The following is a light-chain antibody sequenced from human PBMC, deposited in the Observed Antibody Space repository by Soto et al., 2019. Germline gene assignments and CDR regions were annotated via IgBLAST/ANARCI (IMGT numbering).Light chain of an antibody. J-gene: IGKJ4*01. V-gene: IGKV1-9*01. CDR1: QGISSY. CDR3: QQLKSYPFS. Sequence: DIQLTQSPSFLSASVGDRVTITCRTSQGISSYLAWYQQKPGKAPQLLISAASTLQSVVPSTFRGSGSGTEFTLTISSLQPEDFATDDGQQLKSYPFSFGGGTKVEI. CDR2: AAS.